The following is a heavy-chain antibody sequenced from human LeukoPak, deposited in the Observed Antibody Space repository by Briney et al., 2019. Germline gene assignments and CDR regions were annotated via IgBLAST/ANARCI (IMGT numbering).Heavy chain of an antibody. Sequence: GASVKVSCKASGYTFTSYDINWVRQATGQGLEWMGWMNPNSGNTGYAQKFQGRVTMTRNTSISTAYMELSSLRSEDTAVYYCARLYCSGGSCYSGWFDPWGQGTLVTVSS. V-gene: IGHV1-8*01. J-gene: IGHJ5*02. CDR1: GYTFTSYD. CDR3: ARLYCSGGSCYSGWFDP. D-gene: IGHD2-15*01. CDR2: MNPNSGNT.